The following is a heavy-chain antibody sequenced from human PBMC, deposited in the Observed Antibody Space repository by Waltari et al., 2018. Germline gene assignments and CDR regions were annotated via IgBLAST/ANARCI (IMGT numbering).Heavy chain of an antibody. D-gene: IGHD5-18*01. V-gene: IGHV3-7*04. J-gene: IGHJ4*02. CDR1: GFTFSRYW. CDR2: IKQDGSEK. CDR3: ARTRGYSYGVIDY. Sequence: EVQLVESGGGLVQPGGSLRLSCAASGFTFSRYWMSWVRQAPGKGLEWVANIKQDGSEKYYVDSVKGRFTISRDNAKNSLYLQMNSLRAEDTAVYYCARTRGYSYGVIDYWGQGTLVTVSS.